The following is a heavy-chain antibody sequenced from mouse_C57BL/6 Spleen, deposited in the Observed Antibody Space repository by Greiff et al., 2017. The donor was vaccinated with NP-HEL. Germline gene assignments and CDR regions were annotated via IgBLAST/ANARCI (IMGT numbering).Heavy chain of an antibody. Sequence: EVKLMESGAELVRPGASVKLSCTASGFNIKDDYMHWVKQRPEQGLEWIGWIDPENGDTEYASKFQGKATITADTSSNTAYLQLSSLTSEDTAVYYCTAYDGYYEGYFDVWGTGTTVTVSS. D-gene: IGHD2-3*01. J-gene: IGHJ1*03. CDR1: GFNIKDDY. CDR2: IDPENGDT. V-gene: IGHV14-4*01. CDR3: TAYDGYYEGYFDV.